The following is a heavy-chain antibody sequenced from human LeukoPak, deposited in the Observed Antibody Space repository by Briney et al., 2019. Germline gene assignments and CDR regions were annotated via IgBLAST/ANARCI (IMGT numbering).Heavy chain of an antibody. J-gene: IGHJ4*02. CDR2: ISSDGGST. V-gene: IGHV3-64*01. D-gene: IGHD6-13*01. CDR1: GFTFSSYA. Sequence: PGGSLRLSCAASGFTFSSYAMHWVRQAPGKGLEYVSAISSDGGSTYYANSVKGRFTISRDNSKNTLYLQMGSLRAEDMAVYYCARAVAAATFDYWGQGTLVTVSS. CDR3: ARAVAAATFDY.